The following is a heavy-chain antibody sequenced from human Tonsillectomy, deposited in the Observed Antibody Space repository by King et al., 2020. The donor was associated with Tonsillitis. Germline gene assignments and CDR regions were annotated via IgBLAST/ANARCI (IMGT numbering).Heavy chain of an antibody. J-gene: IGHJ3*02. CDR2: IYSGGSST. D-gene: IGHD3-22*01. Sequence: VQLVESGGGLVQPGGSLRLSCAASGFTFSSYAMSWVRQAPGKGLEWVSVIYSGGSSTYYADSVKGRFTISRDNSKNTLYLQMNSLRAEDTAVYYCATVTSLYYDSSARSPLDAFDIWGQGTMVTVSS. V-gene: IGHV3-23*03. CDR3: ATVTSLYYDSSARSPLDAFDI. CDR1: GFTFSSYA.